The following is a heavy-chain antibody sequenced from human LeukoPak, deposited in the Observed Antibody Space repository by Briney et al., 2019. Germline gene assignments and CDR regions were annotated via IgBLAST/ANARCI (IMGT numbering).Heavy chain of an antibody. V-gene: IGHV4-59*01. Sequence: SETLSLTCTVSGGSISSYYWSWIRQPPGKELEWIGYIHYSGSTDYNPSLKSRVTMSVDTSKNQFSLKLTSVTAADTAVYYCARGGSSSSWPFYYWGQGTLVTVSS. D-gene: IGHD6-13*01. J-gene: IGHJ4*02. CDR3: ARGGSSSSWPFYY. CDR2: IHYSGST. CDR1: GGSISSYY.